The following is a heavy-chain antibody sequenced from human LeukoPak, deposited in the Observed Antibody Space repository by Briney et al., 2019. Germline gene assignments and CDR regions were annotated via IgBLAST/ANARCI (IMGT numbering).Heavy chain of an antibody. CDR1: GFTFSNAW. D-gene: IGHD6-6*01. Sequence: GGPLRLSCAASGFTFSNAWMSWVRQAPGKGLEWVGCIKSKTDGGTTDYAAPVKGRFTISRDDSKNTLYLQMNSLKTEDTAVYYCTTGPIAARDYYYYMDVWGKGTTVTVSS. CDR3: TTGPIAARDYYYYMDV. J-gene: IGHJ6*03. CDR2: IKSKTDGGTT. V-gene: IGHV3-15*01.